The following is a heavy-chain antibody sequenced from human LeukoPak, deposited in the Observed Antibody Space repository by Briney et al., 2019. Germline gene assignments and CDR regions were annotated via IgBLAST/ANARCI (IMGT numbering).Heavy chain of an antibody. CDR2: ISYDGSNK. CDR3: AKDTTMIVVVDSTFDY. V-gene: IGHV3-30*18. J-gene: IGHJ4*02. Sequence: GGSLRLSCAASGFTFSSYGMHWVRQAPGKGLEWVAVISYDGSNKYYADSVKGRFTISRDNSKNTLYLQVNSLRAEDTAVYYCAKDTTMIVVVDSTFDYWGQGTLVTVSS. CDR1: GFTFSSYG. D-gene: IGHD3-22*01.